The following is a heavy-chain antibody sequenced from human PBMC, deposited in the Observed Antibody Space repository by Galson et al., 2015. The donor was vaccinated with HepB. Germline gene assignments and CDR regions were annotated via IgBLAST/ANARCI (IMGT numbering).Heavy chain of an antibody. Sequence: ETLSLTCAVSGGSISSSNWWSWVRQPPGKGLEWIGYIHSNGVTNYNPSLKSRVTIAVDTSKNQFSLKVNSVTAADTGLYYCARSEYFDYWGQGTLVTVSS. CDR1: GGSISSSNW. CDR3: ARSEYFDY. V-gene: IGHV4-4*02. CDR2: IHSNGVT. J-gene: IGHJ4*02.